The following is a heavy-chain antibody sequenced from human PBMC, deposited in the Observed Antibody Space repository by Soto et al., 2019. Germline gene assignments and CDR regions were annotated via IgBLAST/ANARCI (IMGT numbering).Heavy chain of an antibody. V-gene: IGHV3-30-3*01. CDR3: ASGRGGIVVVPAAIDY. D-gene: IGHD2-2*02. CDR2: ISYDGSNK. Sequence: GGSLRLSCAAPGFTFSSYAMHWVRQAPGKGLEWVAVISYDGSNKYYADSVKGRFTISRDNSKNTLYLQMNSLRAEDTAVYYCASGRGGIVVVPAAIDYWGQG. CDR1: GFTFSSYA. J-gene: IGHJ4*02.